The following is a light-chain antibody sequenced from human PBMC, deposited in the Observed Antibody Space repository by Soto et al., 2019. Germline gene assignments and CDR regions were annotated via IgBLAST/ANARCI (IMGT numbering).Light chain of an antibody. Sequence: AIRVAQSPSSLSASVGDTVTITCRASQDIRDDLGWYQLKPGKAPKLLIYAASTLQSGVPSRFSGSGSGTDFTLTISSLQPEDFGTYYCLQDFNFPQTFGQGTQVEIK. J-gene: IGKJ1*01. CDR3: LQDFNFPQT. CDR1: QDIRDD. CDR2: AAS. V-gene: IGKV1-6*01.